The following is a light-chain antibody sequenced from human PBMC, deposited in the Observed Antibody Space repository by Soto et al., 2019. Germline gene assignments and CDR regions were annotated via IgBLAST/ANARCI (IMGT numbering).Light chain of an antibody. J-gene: IGKJ1*01. Sequence: EIVMTQSPATLSVSPGERATLSCRASQSVRSSYLAWYQQKPGQAPRLLIQGASTRATGIPDRFSGSESGTDFTLTISRLEPEDFAVYYCQQYDTLPTFGQGTKVDIK. CDR2: GAS. CDR3: QQYDTLPT. CDR1: QSVRSSY. V-gene: IGKV3-20*01.